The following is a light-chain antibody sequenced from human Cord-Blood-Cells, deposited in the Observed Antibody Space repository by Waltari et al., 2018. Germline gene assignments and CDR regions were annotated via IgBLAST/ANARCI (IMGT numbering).Light chain of an antibody. V-gene: IGKV1-39*01. CDR3: QQSYSTPFT. J-gene: IGKJ3*01. Sequence: DIQLTQSPSSLSASVGDSVTITCRASQSISSYLNWDQQKPWKAPKLLIYAASSLQSGGPSRFSGSGSGTDFTLTNSSLQPEDFATYYCQQSYSTPFTFGPGTKVDIK. CDR2: AAS. CDR1: QSISSY.